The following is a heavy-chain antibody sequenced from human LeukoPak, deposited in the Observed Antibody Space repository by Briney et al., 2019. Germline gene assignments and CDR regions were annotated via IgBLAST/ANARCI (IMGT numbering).Heavy chain of an antibody. D-gene: IGHD6-13*01. V-gene: IGHV1-69*04. Sequence: ASVKVSCKASGGTFSSYIISWVRQAPGQGLEWMGRIIPILGIANYAQKFQGRVTITADKSTSTAYMELSSLRSEDTAVYYCARDDSSSWEDAFDIWGQGTMVTVSS. J-gene: IGHJ3*02. CDR3: ARDDSSSWEDAFDI. CDR1: GGTFSSYI. CDR2: IIPILGIA.